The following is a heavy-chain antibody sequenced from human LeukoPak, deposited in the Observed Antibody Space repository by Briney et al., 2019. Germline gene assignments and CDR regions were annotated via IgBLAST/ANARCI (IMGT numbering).Heavy chain of an antibody. Sequence: GGSLRLSCAASGFTFSSYWMSWVRQAPGKGLEWVANIKQDGSEKYYVDSVKSRFTISRDNAKNSLYLQMNSLRAEDTAVYFCARLLATWDYYYMDVWGKGTTVTVSS. J-gene: IGHJ6*03. D-gene: IGHD3-3*02. CDR1: GFTFSSYW. V-gene: IGHV3-7*01. CDR2: IKQDGSEK. CDR3: ARLLATWDYYYMDV.